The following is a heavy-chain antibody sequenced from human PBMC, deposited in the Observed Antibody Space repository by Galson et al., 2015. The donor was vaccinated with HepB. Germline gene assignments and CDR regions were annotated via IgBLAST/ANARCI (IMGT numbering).Heavy chain of an antibody. D-gene: IGHD1-14*01. CDR2: IYHSGST. J-gene: IGHJ5*02. CDR1: GGSISSGGYS. CDR3: ARGALRNPNNWFDP. Sequence: TPSLTCAVSGGSISSGGYSWSWIRQPPGKGLEWIGYIYHSGSTYYNPSLKSRVTISVDRSKNQFSLKLSSVTPADTAVYYSARGALRNPNNWFDPWGQGTLVTVSS. V-gene: IGHV4-30-2*01.